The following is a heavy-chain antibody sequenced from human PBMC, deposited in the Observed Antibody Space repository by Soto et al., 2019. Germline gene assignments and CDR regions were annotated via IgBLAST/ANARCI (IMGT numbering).Heavy chain of an antibody. CDR3: ARDDYGDYVAYFQH. CDR2: ISAYNGNT. V-gene: IGHV1-18*01. Sequence: VKVSCKASGYTFTSYGISWVRQAPGQGLEWMGWISAYNGNTNYAQKFQGRVTMTTDTSTSTAYMELRSLRSDDTAVYYCARDDYGDYVAYFQHWGQGTLVTDSS. CDR1: GYTFTSYG. J-gene: IGHJ1*01. D-gene: IGHD4-17*01.